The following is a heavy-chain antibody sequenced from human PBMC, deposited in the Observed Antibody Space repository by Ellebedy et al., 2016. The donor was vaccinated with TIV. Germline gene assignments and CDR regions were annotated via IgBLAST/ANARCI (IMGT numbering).Heavy chain of an antibody. CDR3: AHAVGGNDYSYFAQ. J-gene: IGHJ4*02. D-gene: IGHD4-11*01. V-gene: IGHV1-18*04. CDR2: ISGYNGKT. Sequence: ASVKVSCXASGYTFTSHAITWVRQAPGQGLEWMGWISGYNGKTDYAQELQGRVTMTRDTSTSTAYMELRSLSSDDTAVYYCAHAVGGNDYSYFAQWGQGTLVTVSS. CDR1: GYTFTSHA.